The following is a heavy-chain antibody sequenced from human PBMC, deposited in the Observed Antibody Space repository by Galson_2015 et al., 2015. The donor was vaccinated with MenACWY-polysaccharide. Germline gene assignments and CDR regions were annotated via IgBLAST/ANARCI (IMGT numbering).Heavy chain of an antibody. CDR3: ARGPRYTDYSGGQSYFDH. CDR2: LYNGDVT. V-gene: IGHV3-53*01. J-gene: IGHJ4*02. D-gene: IGHD2-15*01. Sequence: SLRLSCAVSGFTVRTYYKSWVRQTPAKGLEWVAVLYNGDVTYYADSVKGRFTISRDSSKNSLSLQMNSLRAEDTAVYYCARGPRYTDYSGGQSYFDHWGQGTLVAVSS. CDR1: GFTVRTYY.